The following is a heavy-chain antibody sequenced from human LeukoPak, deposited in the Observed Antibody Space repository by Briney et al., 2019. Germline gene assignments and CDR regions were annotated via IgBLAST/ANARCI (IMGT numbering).Heavy chain of an antibody. D-gene: IGHD3-3*01. CDR2: INSDGTNT. J-gene: IGHJ4*02. CDR1: KFTFSRYW. CDR3: ARDRAAFGVVQVGY. Sequence: GGSLRLSCAASKFTFSRYWMHWVRQAPGKGLVWVSRINSDGTNTYYADSVKGRFTISRDNTKNTLYLQMNSLRTEDTAVYYCARDRAAFGVVQVGYWGQGTLVTVSS. V-gene: IGHV3-74*01.